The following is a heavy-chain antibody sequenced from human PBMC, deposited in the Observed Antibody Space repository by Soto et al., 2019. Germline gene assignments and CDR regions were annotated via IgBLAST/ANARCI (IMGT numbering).Heavy chain of an antibody. J-gene: IGHJ3*02. CDR3: ARDRGRLLFPNDAFDI. Sequence: QVQLQESGPGLVKPSQTLSLTCTVSGGSISSGGYYWSWIRQHPGKGLEWIGYIYYSGSTYYNPSLKSRVTISIDTSKNQCSLKLSSVTAADTAVYYCARDRGRLLFPNDAFDIWGQGTMVTVSS. V-gene: IGHV4-31*03. CDR2: IYYSGST. D-gene: IGHD2-21*02. CDR1: GGSISSGGYY.